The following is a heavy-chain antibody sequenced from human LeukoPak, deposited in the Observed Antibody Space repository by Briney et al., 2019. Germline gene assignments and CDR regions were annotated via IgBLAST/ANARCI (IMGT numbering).Heavy chain of an antibody. CDR1: GFTFVDYT. CDR2: IRNKAYDGKP. V-gene: IGHV3-49*03. CDR3: TRVFLFLPPTEINSFDL. Sequence: GGSLRLSCTTSGFTFVDYTMRWLRQAPEKGLEWVGFIRNKAYDGKPEYAASGQSRFTMSRDDSKSIACLQMNRLNTEDTAVYYCTRVFLFLPPTEINSFDLWGQGTLVTASS. J-gene: IGHJ4*02. D-gene: IGHD2-21*01.